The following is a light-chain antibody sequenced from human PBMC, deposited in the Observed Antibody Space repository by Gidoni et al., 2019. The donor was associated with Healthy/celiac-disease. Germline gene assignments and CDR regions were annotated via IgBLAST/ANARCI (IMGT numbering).Light chain of an antibody. Sequence: EIVLTQSPATLSLSPGERATLSCRASPSLSSYLAWYQQKPGQAPRLLIYDASNRATGIPARFSGRWSGTDFTLTISSLVPEDFAVYYCQQRSNWPWTFGQGTKVEIK. J-gene: IGKJ1*01. CDR3: QQRSNWPWT. V-gene: IGKV3-11*01. CDR2: DAS. CDR1: PSLSSY.